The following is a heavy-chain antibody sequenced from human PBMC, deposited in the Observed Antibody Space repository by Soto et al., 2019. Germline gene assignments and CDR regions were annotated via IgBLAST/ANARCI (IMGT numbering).Heavy chain of an antibody. CDR3: TRAQPATLFDY. CDR2: SRNKANSYTT. D-gene: IGHD6-25*01. V-gene: IGHV3-72*01. CDR1: GFTFSDHY. J-gene: IGHJ4*02. Sequence: EVQLVESGGGLVQPGGSLRLSCAASGFTFSDHYVDWVRQAPGKGLEWVGRSRNKANSYTTEYAALVKGRFTISRDDSKNSLYLQMNSLKTEDTAVYYCTRAQPATLFDYWGQGTLVTVSS.